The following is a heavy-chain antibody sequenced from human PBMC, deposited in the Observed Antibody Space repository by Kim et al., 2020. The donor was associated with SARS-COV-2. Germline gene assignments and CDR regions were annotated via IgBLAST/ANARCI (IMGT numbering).Heavy chain of an antibody. CDR3: ARPILGYCSGGSCYPGGGITGPCFYP. CDR2: IYPGDSDT. J-gene: IGHJ5*02. V-gene: IGHV5-51*01. CDR1: GYSFTSYW. D-gene: IGHD2-15*01. Sequence: GESLKISCKGSGYSFTSYWIGWVRQMPGKGLEWMGIIYPGDSDTRYSPSFQGQVTISADKSISTAYLQWSSLKAADTASYYCARPILGYCSGGSCYPGGGITGPCFYPWGQGTLVTVSS.